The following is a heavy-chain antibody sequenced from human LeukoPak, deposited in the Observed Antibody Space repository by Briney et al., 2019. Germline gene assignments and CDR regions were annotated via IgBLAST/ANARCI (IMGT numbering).Heavy chain of an antibody. V-gene: IGHV4-59*11. CDR1: GGSFSSHY. Sequence: PSETLSLTCTVSGGSFSSHYWSWIRQPPGKGLEWIGYISYIGSTNYNPSLKSRVTISVDTSKNQFSLKLSSVTAADAAVYFCARDPTTVTKGLDLWGQGTMVTVSS. CDR3: ARDPTTVTKGLDL. J-gene: IGHJ3*01. D-gene: IGHD4-17*01. CDR2: ISYIGST.